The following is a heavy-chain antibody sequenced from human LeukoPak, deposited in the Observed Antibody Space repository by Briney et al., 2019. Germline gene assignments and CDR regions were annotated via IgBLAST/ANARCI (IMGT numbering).Heavy chain of an antibody. J-gene: IGHJ4*02. Sequence: NSSETLSLTCTVSGGSISSSSYYWGWIRQPPGKGREWIGTIYYRGTTYYNPSLKSRVPMSVDTSKNQFSLKLSSVTAADTAVYYCARGVRTIAAAGTYFDYWGQGTLVTVSS. CDR2: IYYRGTT. CDR3: ARGVRTIAAAGTYFDY. D-gene: IGHD6-13*01. CDR1: GGSISSSSYY. V-gene: IGHV4-39*07.